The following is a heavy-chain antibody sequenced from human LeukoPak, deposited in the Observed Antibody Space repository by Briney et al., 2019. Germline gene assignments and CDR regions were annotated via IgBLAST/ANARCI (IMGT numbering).Heavy chain of an antibody. CDR1: GGSISSYY. Sequence: SETLSLTYTVSGGSISSYYWSWIRQSPEKGLEWIGNIYYTGDTNYNPSLKGRVTISVNTSRSQFSLKLTSVTAADTAVYYCARGTLRWHLDQWGQGTPVTVSS. CDR2: IYYTGDT. V-gene: IGHV4-59*01. D-gene: IGHD4-23*01. J-gene: IGHJ4*02. CDR3: ARGTLRWHLDQ.